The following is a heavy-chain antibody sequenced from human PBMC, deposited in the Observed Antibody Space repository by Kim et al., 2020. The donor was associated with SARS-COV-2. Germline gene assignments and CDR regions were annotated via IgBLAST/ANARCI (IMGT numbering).Heavy chain of an antibody. V-gene: IGHV3-11*06. Sequence: KGRFTISRDNAKNSLYLQMNSLRAEDTAVYYCARGESSSWLYYYYYGMDVWGQGTTVTVSS. J-gene: IGHJ6*02. D-gene: IGHD6-13*01. CDR3: ARGESSSWLYYYYYGMDV.